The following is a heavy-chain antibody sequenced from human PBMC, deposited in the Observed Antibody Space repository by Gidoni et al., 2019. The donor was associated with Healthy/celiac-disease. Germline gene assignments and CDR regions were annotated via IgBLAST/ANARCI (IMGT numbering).Heavy chain of an antibody. V-gene: IGHV3-74*01. Sequence: EVQLVESGGGLVQPGGSLRISCAASGFTCSSYWMHWVRQAPGKGLVWVSRINSDGSSTSYADSVQGRFTISRDNAKNTLYLQMNSLRAEDTAVYYCARDCCSSTSCYRGGFDPWGQGTLVTVSS. CDR3: ARDCCSSTSCYRGGFDP. CDR1: GFTCSSYW. CDR2: INSDGSST. J-gene: IGHJ5*02. D-gene: IGHD2-2*02.